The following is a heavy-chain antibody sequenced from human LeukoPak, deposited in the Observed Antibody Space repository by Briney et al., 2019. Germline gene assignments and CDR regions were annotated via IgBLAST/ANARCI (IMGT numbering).Heavy chain of an antibody. CDR3: ARGGPELRYFDWLLYPPTSKFDP. J-gene: IGHJ5*02. Sequence: SVKASCKASGGTFSSYAISWVRQAPGQGLEWMGGIIPIFGTANYAQKFQGRVTITTDESTSTAYMEPSSLRSEDTAVYYCARGGPELRYFDWLLYPPTSKFDPWGQGTLVTVSS. CDR1: GGTFSSYA. D-gene: IGHD3-9*01. CDR2: IIPIFGTA. V-gene: IGHV1-69*05.